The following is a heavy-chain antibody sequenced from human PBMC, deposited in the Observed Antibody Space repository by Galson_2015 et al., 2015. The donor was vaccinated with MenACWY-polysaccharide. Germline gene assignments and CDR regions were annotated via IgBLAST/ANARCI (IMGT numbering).Heavy chain of an antibody. J-gene: IGHJ5*02. CDR3: AKKRCTTTSCTYDWFDP. CDR2: ITGSGGST. D-gene: IGHD2-2*01. Sequence: SLRLSCAASGFTFSNYAMTWVRQAPGKGLEWVSSITGSGGSTYYTDSVKGRFTISRDNSKNTLYLQMNSLRAEDTAVYYCAKKRCTTTSCTYDWFDPWGQGALIAVSS. CDR1: GFTFSNYA. V-gene: IGHV3-23*01.